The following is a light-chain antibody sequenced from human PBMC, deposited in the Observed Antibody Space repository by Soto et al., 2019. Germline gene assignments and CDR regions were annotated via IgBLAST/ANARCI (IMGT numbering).Light chain of an antibody. Sequence: QSALTQPASVSGSPGQSITISCTGTSSDVGSYNLVSWYQQHPGKAPKLMIYEGSKRPSGVSNRFSGSKSGNTASLTISGLQAEDEADYYCCSYACSSILYVFGTGTKLTVL. CDR2: EGS. V-gene: IGLV2-23*01. CDR3: CSYACSSILYV. J-gene: IGLJ1*01. CDR1: SSDVGSYNL.